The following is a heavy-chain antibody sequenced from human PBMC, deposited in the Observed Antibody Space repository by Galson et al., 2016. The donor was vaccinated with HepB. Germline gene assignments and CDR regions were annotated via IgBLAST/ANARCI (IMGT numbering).Heavy chain of an antibody. V-gene: IGHV3-53*01. CDR1: GFTVRSNY. CDR2: IYSGGYT. CDR3: ARSYYDFWSGLGY. Sequence: SLRLSCAASGFTVRSNYMTWVRQAPGQGLQWVSVIYSGGYTYYADSVKGRFTISRDESKNTVYLQMNSLRAADTALYYCARSYYDFWSGLGYWGQGTLVTVSS. J-gene: IGHJ4*02. D-gene: IGHD3-3*01.